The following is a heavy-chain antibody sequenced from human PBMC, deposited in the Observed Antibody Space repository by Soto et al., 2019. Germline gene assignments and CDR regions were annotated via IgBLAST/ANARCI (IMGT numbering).Heavy chain of an antibody. CDR1: GGSFSGYY. D-gene: IGHD3-10*01. Sequence: SETLSLTCAVYGGSFSGYYWSWIRQPPGKGLEWIGEINHSGSTNYNPSLTSRVTISVDTSKNQFSLKLSSVTAADTAVYYCARVRITMVRGVVYYYYGMDVWGQGTTVTVSS. CDR2: INHSGST. CDR3: ARVRITMVRGVVYYYYGMDV. V-gene: IGHV4-34*01. J-gene: IGHJ6*02.